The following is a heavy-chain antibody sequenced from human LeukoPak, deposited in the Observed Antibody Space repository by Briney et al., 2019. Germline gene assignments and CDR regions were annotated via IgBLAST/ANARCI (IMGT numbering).Heavy chain of an antibody. D-gene: IGHD2-21*01. CDR2: INRSGST. Sequence: SETLSLTCAVYGGSFSGYYWSWIRQPPGKGLEWIGEINRSGSTNYNPSLKSRVTISVDTSKNQFSLKLSSVTAADTAVCYCARMIVSTGPPHYFDYWGQGTLVTVSS. J-gene: IGHJ4*02. CDR1: GGSFSGYY. CDR3: ARMIVSTGPPHYFDY. V-gene: IGHV4-34*01.